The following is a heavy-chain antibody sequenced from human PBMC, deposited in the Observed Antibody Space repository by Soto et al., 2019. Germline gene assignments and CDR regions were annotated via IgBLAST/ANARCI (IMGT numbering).Heavy chain of an antibody. V-gene: IGHV5-51*01. CDR2: IYPGDSDT. D-gene: IGHD5-18*01. CDR3: ATLPKNGYSYGYVFFDY. CDR1: GYSFTSYW. Sequence: GESLKISCKGSGYSFTSYWIGWVRQMPGKGLEWMGIIYPGDSDTRYSPSFQGQVTISADKSISPAYLQWSSLKASDPAMYYCATLPKNGYSYGYVFFDYWGQGTLVTVSS. J-gene: IGHJ4*02.